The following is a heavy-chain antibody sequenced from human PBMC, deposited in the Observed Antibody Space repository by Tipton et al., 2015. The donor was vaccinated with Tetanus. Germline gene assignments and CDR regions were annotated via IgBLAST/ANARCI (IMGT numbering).Heavy chain of an antibody. CDR3: VRRDWGDPDANFDY. D-gene: IGHD4-17*01. V-gene: IGHV4-39*01. J-gene: IGHJ4*02. Sequence: TLSLTCIVSGGSIGSSFYYWGWIRQPPGKGLEWVGSFHYTGNTHYNSSLKSRVTISVDTSRSHFSLKLFSVTAADTAVYYCVRRDWGDPDANFDYWGQGTLVTVSS. CDR2: FHYTGNT. CDR1: GGSIGSSFYY.